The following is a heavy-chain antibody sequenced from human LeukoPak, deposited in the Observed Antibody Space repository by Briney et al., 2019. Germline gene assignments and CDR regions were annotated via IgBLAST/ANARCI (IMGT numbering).Heavy chain of an antibody. D-gene: IGHD2-2*01. V-gene: IGHV1-46*01. CDR2: INPSGGST. CDR1: GYTFTSYY. J-gene: IGHJ6*02. Sequence: ASVKVSCKASGYTFTSYYMHWVRQAPGQGLEWMGIINPSGGSTSYAQKFQGRVTMTEDTSTDTAYMELSSLRSEDTAVYYCATVVGLRYYGMDVWGQGTTVTVSS. CDR3: ATVVGLRYYGMDV.